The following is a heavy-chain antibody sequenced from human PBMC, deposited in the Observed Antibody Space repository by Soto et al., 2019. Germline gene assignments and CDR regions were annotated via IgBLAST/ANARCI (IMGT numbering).Heavy chain of an antibody. D-gene: IGHD3-9*01. V-gene: IGHV4-59*01. CDR1: GGSISSYY. CDR3: ARALILTGYYIHDAFDI. CDR2: IYYSGST. Sequence: SETLSLTCAVSGGSISSYYWSWIRQPPGKGLEWIGYIYYSGSTNYNPSLKSRVTISVDTSKNQFSLKLSSVTAADTAVYYCARALILTGYYIHDAFDIWGQGTMVTVS. J-gene: IGHJ3*02.